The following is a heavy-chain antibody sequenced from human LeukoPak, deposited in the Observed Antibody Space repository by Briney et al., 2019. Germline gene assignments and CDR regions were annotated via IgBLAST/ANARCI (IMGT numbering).Heavy chain of an antibody. CDR2: MNPNSGNT. D-gene: IGHD6-13*01. J-gene: IGHJ6*03. Sequence: ASVKVSCKASGYTFTSYDINWVRQATGQGLEWMGWMNPNSGNTGYAQKFQGRVTMTRNTSISTAYMELSSLRSEDTAVYYCARGSRTSSSWYYYYYYMDVWDKGTTVTVSS. V-gene: IGHV1-8*01. CDR3: ARGSRTSSSWYYYYYYMDV. CDR1: GYTFTSYD.